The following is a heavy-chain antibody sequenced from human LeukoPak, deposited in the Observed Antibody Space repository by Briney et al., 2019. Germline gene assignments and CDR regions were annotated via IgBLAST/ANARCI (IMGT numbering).Heavy chain of an antibody. D-gene: IGHD3-9*01. J-gene: IGHJ5*02. V-gene: IGHV1-8*01. CDR1: GYTFTSYD. CDR3: APVLRYFDWSPP. CDR2: MNPNSGNT. Sequence: ASVKVSCKASGYTFTSYDINWVRQAIGQGLEWMGWMNPNSGNTGYAQKFQGRVTMTRNTSISTAYMELSSLRSEDTAVYYCAPVLRYFDWSPPWGQGTLVTVSS.